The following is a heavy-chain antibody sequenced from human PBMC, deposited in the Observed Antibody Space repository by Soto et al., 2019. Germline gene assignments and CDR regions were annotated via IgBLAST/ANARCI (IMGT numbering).Heavy chain of an antibody. CDR2: IKHSGST. J-gene: IGHJ5*02. V-gene: IGHV4-34*01. D-gene: IGHD6-13*01. Sequence: QVQLLQWGAGLLKPSETLSLTCAVYGGSFSGYYWSWIRQPPGKGLEWIGEIKHSGSTNYNPSIKSRVSISVDTYNNQFSLKLRTVTAADTDVYYCPRGLRAEAGSNWFDPWGQGTLVTVSS. CDR3: PRGLRAEAGSNWFDP. CDR1: GGSFSGYY.